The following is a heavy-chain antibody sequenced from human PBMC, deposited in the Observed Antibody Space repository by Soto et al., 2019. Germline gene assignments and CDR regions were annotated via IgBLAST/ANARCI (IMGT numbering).Heavy chain of an antibody. CDR3: VRDAYNRDAFDI. V-gene: IGHV3-21*01. CDR2: ISVSSSSI. Sequence: DVQLVESGGGLAKPGGSLRLSCEASGFNFITFSMNWVRQAPGKGLEWVSSISVSSSSIYYAESVKGRFTVSRDNAKNSLYLQMNSLTAEDTALYYCVRDAYNRDAFDIWGQGTTVTVSS. D-gene: IGHD1-20*01. J-gene: IGHJ3*02. CDR1: GFNFITFS.